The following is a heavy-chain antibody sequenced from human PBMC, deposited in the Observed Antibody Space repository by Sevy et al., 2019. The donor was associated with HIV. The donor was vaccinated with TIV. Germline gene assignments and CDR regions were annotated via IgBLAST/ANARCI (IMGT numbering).Heavy chain of an antibody. Sequence: ASVKVSCKASGYTFTGYYMHWVRQAPGQGLEWMGRINPNSGGTNYAQKFQGRVTMTRDTSISTAYMELSRLRSADKAVYYCARADIVVVVAGIDYWGQGTLVTVSS. J-gene: IGHJ4*02. CDR3: ARADIVVVVAGIDY. CDR1: GYTFTGYY. V-gene: IGHV1-2*06. CDR2: INPNSGGT. D-gene: IGHD2-15*01.